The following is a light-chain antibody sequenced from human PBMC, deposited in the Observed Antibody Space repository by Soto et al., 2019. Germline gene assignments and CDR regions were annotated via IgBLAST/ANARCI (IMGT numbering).Light chain of an antibody. V-gene: IGLV1-51*01. CDR2: DNY. Sequence: QSVLTQPPSVSAAPGQEVTISCSGSRSNIGNNFVSWYQQFPRSAPKLLIYDNYKRTSGITDRISGSKSGTSATLGITGLQAGDAADYYCGTWDSSLNGYVFGPGTKVTVL. CDR1: RSNIGNNF. CDR3: GTWDSSLNGYV. J-gene: IGLJ1*01.